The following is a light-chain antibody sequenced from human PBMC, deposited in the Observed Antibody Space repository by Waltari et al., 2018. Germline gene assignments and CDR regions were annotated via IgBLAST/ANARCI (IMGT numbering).Light chain of an antibody. CDR3: QQYYSTPPT. CDR2: WAS. V-gene: IGKV4-1*01. J-gene: IGKJ1*01. CDR1: QSVSYYSNNKNY. Sequence: DIVMTQSPDSLTVSLGERATINCRSSQSVSYYSNNKNYLAWYRQKPGQPPKLLISWASTRESGVPDRFSGSGSVTDFTLTISSLQAEDVAVYYCQQYYSTPPTFGQGTKVEIK.